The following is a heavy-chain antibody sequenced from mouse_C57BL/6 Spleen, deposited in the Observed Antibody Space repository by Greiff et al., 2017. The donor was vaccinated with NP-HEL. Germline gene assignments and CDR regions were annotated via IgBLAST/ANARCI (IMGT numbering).Heavy chain of an antibody. CDR1: GFIFSDYG. D-gene: IGHD1-1*01. J-gene: IGHJ4*01. V-gene: IGHV5-17*01. Sequence: EVKLMESGGGLVKPGGSLKLSCAASGFIFSDYGMHWVRQAPEKGLEWVAYISSGSSTIYYADTVKGRFTISRDNAKNTLFLQMTSLRSEDTAMYYCANYYCSSYEGMDYWGQGTSVTVSS. CDR3: ANYYCSSYEGMDY. CDR2: ISSGSSTI.